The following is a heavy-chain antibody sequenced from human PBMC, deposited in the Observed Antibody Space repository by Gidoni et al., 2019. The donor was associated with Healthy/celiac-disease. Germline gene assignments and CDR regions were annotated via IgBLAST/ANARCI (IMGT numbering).Heavy chain of an antibody. V-gene: IGHV3-23*04. J-gene: IGHJ5*02. D-gene: IGHD6-19*01. CDR1: GFTVSSYA. CDR2: ISGSGGST. Sequence: EVQLVESGGGLVQPGGSLRLSCSASGFTVSSYAMSWVRQAPGKGREWVSAISGSGGSTYYADSVKGRFTISRDNSKNTLYLQMNSLRAEDTAVYYCAKWDSSGWYGGDWFDPWGQGTLVTVSS. CDR3: AKWDSSGWYGGDWFDP.